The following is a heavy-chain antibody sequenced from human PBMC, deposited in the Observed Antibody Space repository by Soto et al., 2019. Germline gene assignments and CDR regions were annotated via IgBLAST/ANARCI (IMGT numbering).Heavy chain of an antibody. Sequence: SETLSLTCTVSGGSISSSSYYWGWIRQPPGEGLEWIGSIYYSGSTYYNPSLKSRVTISVDTSKNQFSLKLSSVTAADTAVYYCAREEYSSRWYRNSGWLDPWGQGTLVTVYS. CDR3: AREEYSSRWYRNSGWLDP. CDR2: IYYSGST. V-gene: IGHV4-39*02. CDR1: GGSISSSSYY. J-gene: IGHJ5*02. D-gene: IGHD6-13*01.